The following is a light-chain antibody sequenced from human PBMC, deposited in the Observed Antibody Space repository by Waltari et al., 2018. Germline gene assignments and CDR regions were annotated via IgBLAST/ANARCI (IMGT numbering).Light chain of an antibody. J-gene: IGKJ2*01. CDR1: QSINNY. CDR2: AAS. V-gene: IGKV1-39*01. Sequence: DIQMTQSPSSLSASVGDRVTINCRATQSINNYLNWYQHKPGRAPKLLIYAASSLQSGVPSRFTGSGSGTHFTLTITSLQPEDFATYYCQQTFSIPRSSFGQGTKLEIK. CDR3: QQTFSIPRSS.